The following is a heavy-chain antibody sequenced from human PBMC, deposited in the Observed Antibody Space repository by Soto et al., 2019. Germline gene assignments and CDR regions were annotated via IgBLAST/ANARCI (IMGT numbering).Heavy chain of an antibody. J-gene: IGHJ4*02. Sequence: QVQLVESGGGVVQPGRSPRLSCAASGFTFSSHSMHWVRQAPGKGLEWVAVIAFDGSYKYYADSVKGRFTISRDNSKNTPKRQMNGLRAEDTAVYYCARGASIVVAGTSFDYWGQGTLVTVSS. V-gene: IGHV3-30*04. CDR3: ARGASIVVAGTSFDY. CDR2: IAFDGSYK. CDR1: GFTFSSHS. D-gene: IGHD6-19*01.